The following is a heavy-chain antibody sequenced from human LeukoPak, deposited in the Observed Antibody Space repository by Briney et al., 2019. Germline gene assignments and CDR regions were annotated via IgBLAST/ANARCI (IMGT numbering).Heavy chain of an antibody. V-gene: IGHV4-31*11. CDR2: IYYSGST. D-gene: IGHD6-13*01. CDR3: ARDIAAAENWFDP. J-gene: IGHJ5*02. Sequence: SETLSLTCAVYGGSFSGYYWSWIRQHPGKGLEWIGYIYYSGSTYYNPSLKSRVTISVDTSKNQFSLKLSSVTAADTAVYYCARDIAAAENWFDPWGQGTLVTVSS. CDR1: GGSFSGYY.